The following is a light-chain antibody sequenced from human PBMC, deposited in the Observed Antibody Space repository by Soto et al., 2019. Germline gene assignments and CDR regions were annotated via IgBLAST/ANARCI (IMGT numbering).Light chain of an antibody. J-gene: IGLJ1*01. CDR1: SSNIVAGKD. CDR2: ADS. CDR3: QSYGTTLSGLYV. Sequence: QSVLTQPPSVSGAPGQRVTISCTGSSSNIVAGKDVNWFRQLPGTAPKLLIYADSSRPSGVPDRFSGSKSGSSASLAITGLQVEDEAEYYCQSYGTTLSGLYVFGTGTKLTVL. V-gene: IGLV1-40*01.